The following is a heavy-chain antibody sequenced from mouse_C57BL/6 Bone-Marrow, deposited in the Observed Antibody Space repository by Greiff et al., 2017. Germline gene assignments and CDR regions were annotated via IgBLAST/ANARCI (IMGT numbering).Heavy chain of an antibody. Sequence: VQLQQSGAELVRPGASVTLSCKASGYTFTDYEMHWVKQTPVPGLEWIGAIDPETGGTAYNQTFKGKAILTADTSSSTAYLELRRLTSADSAVYYCTRGAGMTMGLRKGDYALDYWGQGTSVTVSS. D-gene: IGHD2-4*01. CDR1: GYTFTDYE. CDR3: TRGAGMTMGLRKGDYALDY. V-gene: IGHV1-15*01. CDR2: IDPETGGT. J-gene: IGHJ4*01.